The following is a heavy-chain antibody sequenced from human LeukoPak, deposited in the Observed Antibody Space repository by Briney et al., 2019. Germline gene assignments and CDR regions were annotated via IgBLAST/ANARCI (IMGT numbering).Heavy chain of an antibody. CDR1: GYTFTSYG. CDR3: ATPTTIVGATHDAFDI. J-gene: IGHJ3*02. V-gene: IGHV1-18*01. Sequence: ASVKVSCKASGYTFTSYGISWVRQAPGQGLEWMGWISAYNGNTNYAQKLQGRVTMTTDTSTSTAYMELRSLRSDDTAVYYCATPTTIVGATHDAFDIWGQGTMVTVSS. CDR2: ISAYNGNT. D-gene: IGHD1-26*01.